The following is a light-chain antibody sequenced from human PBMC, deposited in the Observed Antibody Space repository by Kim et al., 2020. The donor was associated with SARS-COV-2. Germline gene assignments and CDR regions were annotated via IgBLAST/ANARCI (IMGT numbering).Light chain of an antibody. CDR1: SSDVGGYNY. V-gene: IGLV2-14*03. J-gene: IGLJ2*01. Sequence: GQSITTACTGTSSDVGGYNYASWYQQHPGKAPKLMIYDVSNRPSGVSNRFSGSKSGNTASLTISGLQAEDEADYYCSSYTSSSTVVFGGGTQLTVL. CDR3: SSYTSSSTVV. CDR2: DVS.